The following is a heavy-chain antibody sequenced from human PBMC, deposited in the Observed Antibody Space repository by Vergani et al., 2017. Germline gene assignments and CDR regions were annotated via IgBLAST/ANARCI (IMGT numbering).Heavy chain of an antibody. CDR2: ISATGGTT. V-gene: IGHV3-23*04. D-gene: IGHD6-13*01. CDR1: GFTFDAYT. Sequence: EVQLVESGGVVVQPGGSLRLSCAASGFTFDAYTMHWVRHAPGKGLEWVSVISATGGTTYYSDSVKGRFTISRDNSKNTLYLQMNSLRGEDTAVYYCAKGIDGYSSSWYYYYYMDVWGKGTTVTVSS. J-gene: IGHJ6*03. CDR3: AKGIDGYSSSWYYYYYMDV.